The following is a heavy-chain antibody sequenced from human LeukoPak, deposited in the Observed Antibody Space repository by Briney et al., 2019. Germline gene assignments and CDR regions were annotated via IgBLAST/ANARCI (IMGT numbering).Heavy chain of an antibody. CDR1: GGSISSYY. J-gene: IGHJ4*02. D-gene: IGHD3-10*01. V-gene: IGHV4-59*08. Sequence: SETLSLTCTVSGGSISSYYWSWVRQPPGKGLEWIGYIYYSGSTNYNPSLKSRVTISVDTSKNQFSLKLSSVTAADTAVYYCATGPMVLYYFDYWGQGTLVTVSS. CDR2: IYYSGST. CDR3: ATGPMVLYYFDY.